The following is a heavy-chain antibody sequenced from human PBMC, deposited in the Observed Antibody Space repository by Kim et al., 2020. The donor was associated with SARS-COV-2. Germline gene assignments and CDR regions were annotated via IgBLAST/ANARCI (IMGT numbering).Heavy chain of an antibody. D-gene: IGHD6-19*01. V-gene: IGHV3-64*01. CDR3: ARASGSGWYYLDS. Sequence: GGSLRLSCAASGFTFKNHAMQWVRQTPEKGLEYVSVINSNGGTTYYANSVRGRFTISRDNSNNMMFLQMGSLRVEDTGVYYCARASGSGWYYLDSWGQGTLVAVSS. CDR2: INSNGGTT. J-gene: IGHJ4*02. CDR1: GFTFKNHA.